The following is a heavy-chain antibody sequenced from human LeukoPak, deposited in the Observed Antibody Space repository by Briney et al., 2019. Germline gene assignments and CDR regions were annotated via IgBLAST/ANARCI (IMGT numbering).Heavy chain of an antibody. J-gene: IGHJ5*02. D-gene: IGHD3-10*01. CDR1: GYTFTSYG. CDR3: ARVPPITMVRGATNWFDP. CDR2: ISAYNGNT. V-gene: IGHV1-18*01. Sequence: ASVKVSCKASGYTFTSYGISWGRQAPGQGLEWMGWISAYNGNTNYAQKFQGRVTMTTDTSTSTAYMELRSLRSDDTAVYYCARVPPITMVRGATNWFDPWGQGTLVTVSS.